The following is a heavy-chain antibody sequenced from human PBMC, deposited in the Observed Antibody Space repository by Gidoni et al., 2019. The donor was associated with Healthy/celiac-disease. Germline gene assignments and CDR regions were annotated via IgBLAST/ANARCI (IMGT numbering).Heavy chain of an antibody. D-gene: IGHD6-19*01. CDR2: ISCNSVSI. V-gene: IGHV3-9*01. CDR3: AKAPQGIAVAYWYFDL. Sequence: EVQLVESGGGLVQPGRSLRLSCAASGFTFDDYAMHWVRQAPGKGLEWVSGISCNSVSIGYAYSVKGRFTISRDNAKNSLYLQMNSLRAEDTALYYCAKAPQGIAVAYWYFDLWGRGTLVTVSS. J-gene: IGHJ2*01. CDR1: GFTFDDYA.